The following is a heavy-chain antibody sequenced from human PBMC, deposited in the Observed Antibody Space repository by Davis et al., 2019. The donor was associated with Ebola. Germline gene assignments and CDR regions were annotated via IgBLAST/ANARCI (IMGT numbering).Heavy chain of an antibody. CDR3: AREGKEGGYCLL. D-gene: IGHD2-15*01. J-gene: IGHJ4*02. V-gene: IGHV1-18*04. CDR2: ISAYNGNT. CDR1: GYTFTSYG. Sequence: ASVKVSCKASGYTFTSYGISWVRQAPGQGLEWMGWISAYNGNTNYAQKLQGRVTITADESTSTAYMELSSLRSEDTAVYYCAREGKEGGYCLLWGQGTLVTVSS.